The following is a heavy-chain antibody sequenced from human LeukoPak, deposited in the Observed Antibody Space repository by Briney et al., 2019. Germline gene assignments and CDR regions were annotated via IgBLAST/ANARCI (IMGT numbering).Heavy chain of an antibody. CDR2: MNPNSGNT. Sequence: ASVKVSCKASGYTFTSYDINWVRQATGQGLEWMGWMNPNSGNTGYAQKFQGRVTMTRNTSISTAYMELSSPRSEDTAVYYCARILTRSTVTRFGYWGQGTLVTVSS. D-gene: IGHD4-17*01. J-gene: IGHJ4*02. CDR3: ARILTRSTVTRFGY. V-gene: IGHV1-8*01. CDR1: GYTFTSYD.